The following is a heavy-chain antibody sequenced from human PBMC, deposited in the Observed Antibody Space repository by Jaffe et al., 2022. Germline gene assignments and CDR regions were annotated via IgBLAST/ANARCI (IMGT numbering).Heavy chain of an antibody. CDR3: AKAQPRGRVNGAFDI. Sequence: QVQLVESGGGVVQPGGSLRLSCAASGFTFSSYGMHWVRQAPGKGLEWVAFIRYDGSNKYYADSVKGRFTISRDNSKNTLYLQMNSLRAEDTAVYYCAKAQPRGRVNGAFDIWGQGTMVTVSS. CDR2: IRYDGSNK. J-gene: IGHJ3*02. CDR1: GFTFSSYG. V-gene: IGHV3-30*02. D-gene: IGHD2-8*01.